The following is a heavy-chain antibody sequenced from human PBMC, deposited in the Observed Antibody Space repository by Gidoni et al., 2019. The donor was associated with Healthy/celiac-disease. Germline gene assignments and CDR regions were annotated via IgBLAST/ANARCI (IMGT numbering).Heavy chain of an antibody. V-gene: IGHV4-34*01. CDR2: INHSGST. CDR3: ARGRDSTHLWIQLWLMSGFYGMDV. CDR1: GGSFSGYY. J-gene: IGHJ6*02. Sequence: QVQLQQWGAGLLKPSETLSLTCAVSGGSFSGYYWSWFRQPPGKGLGWIGEINHSGSTNYNPSLKSRVTISVDTSKNQFSLKLSSVTAADTAVYYCARGRDSTHLWIQLWLMSGFYGMDVWGQGTTVTVSS. D-gene: IGHD5-18*01.